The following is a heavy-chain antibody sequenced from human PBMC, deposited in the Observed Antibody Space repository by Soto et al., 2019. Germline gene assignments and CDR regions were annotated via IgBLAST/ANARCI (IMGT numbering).Heavy chain of an antibody. D-gene: IGHD6-13*01. CDR1: GGSIRGYY. CDR3: ARAAMGGSSWPFDY. CDR2: IYYSGST. J-gene: IGHJ4*02. Sequence: PSETLSLTCTVSGGSIRGYYWSWIRQPPGKGLEWIGYIYYSGSTNYNPSLKSRVTISVDKSKNQFSLKLSSVTAADTAVYYCARAAMGGSSWPFDYWGQGTLVTVSS. V-gene: IGHV4-59*12.